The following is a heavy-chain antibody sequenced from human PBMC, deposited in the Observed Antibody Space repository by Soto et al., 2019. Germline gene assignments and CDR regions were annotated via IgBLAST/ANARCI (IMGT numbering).Heavy chain of an antibody. J-gene: IGHJ4*02. D-gene: IGHD7-27*01. CDR2: IYYSGGT. Sequence: PSETLSLTCTVSGGSISSGDYYWSWIRQPPGKGLEWIGFIYYSGGTYYKPSLKSRVTISVDTSKNQFSLKLSSVTAADTAVYYCASSGVTGETFDYWGQGTLVTVSS. V-gene: IGHV4-30-4*01. CDR1: GGSISSGDYY. CDR3: ASSGVTGETFDY.